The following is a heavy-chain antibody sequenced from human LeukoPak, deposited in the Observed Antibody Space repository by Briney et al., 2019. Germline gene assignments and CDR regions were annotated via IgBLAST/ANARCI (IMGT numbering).Heavy chain of an antibody. CDR1: GVSISTSRYY. V-gene: IGHV4-39*07. J-gene: IGHJ3*01. CDR2: IYYTGPT. Sequence: PSETLSLTCTVSGVSISTSRYYWGWIRQPPGKGLEWIGNIYYTGPTYYNASLESRVTISLDTSKNQFSLKLSSVTAADTAIYYCAKSFSETERATITAYWGQGTMVTVSS. CDR3: AKSFSETERATITAY. D-gene: IGHD5-24*01.